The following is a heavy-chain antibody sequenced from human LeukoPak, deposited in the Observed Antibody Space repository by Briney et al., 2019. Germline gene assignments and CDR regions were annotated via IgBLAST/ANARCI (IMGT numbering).Heavy chain of an antibody. CDR1: GGSISSYY. CDR2: IYYSGST. CDR3: ASAAYYDFWSGSPWYYYYGMDV. D-gene: IGHD3-3*01. J-gene: IGHJ6*02. Sequence: SETLSLTCTVSGGSISSYYWSWIRQPPGKGLEWIGYIYYSGSTNHNPSLKSRVTISVDTSKNQFSLKLSSVTAADTAVYYCASAAYYDFWSGSPWYYYYGMDVWGQGTTVTVSS. V-gene: IGHV4-59*08.